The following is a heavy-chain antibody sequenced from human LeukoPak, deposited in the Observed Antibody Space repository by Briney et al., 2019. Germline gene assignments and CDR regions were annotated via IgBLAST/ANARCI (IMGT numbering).Heavy chain of an antibody. V-gene: IGHV4-31*03. CDR3: ARDLGGGNYETLLY. Sequence: SETLSLTCTVSGGSISGYYWSWIRQHPGKGLEWIGYIHYSGNTYYNPSLKSRVTISVDTSKNQFSLKLSPVTAADTAVYYCARDLGGGNYETLLYWGQGTLVTVSS. CDR2: IHYSGNT. D-gene: IGHD4-23*01. CDR1: GGSISGYY. J-gene: IGHJ4*02.